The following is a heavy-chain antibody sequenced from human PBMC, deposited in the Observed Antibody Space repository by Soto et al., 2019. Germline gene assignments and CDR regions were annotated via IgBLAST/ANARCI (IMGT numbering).Heavy chain of an antibody. CDR1: GYSISSGYY. CDR3: ARLAPIAAADGMDV. V-gene: IGHV4-38-2*01. D-gene: IGHD6-13*01. CDR2: IYHSGST. Sequence: PSETLSLTCAVSGYSISSGYYWGWIRHSPGKGLEWIGSIYHSGSTSYNPSLQSRVIISVDTSKNQVSLKLSSGTAADTPLYYCARLAPIAAADGMDVWGQGTTVTVSS. J-gene: IGHJ6*02.